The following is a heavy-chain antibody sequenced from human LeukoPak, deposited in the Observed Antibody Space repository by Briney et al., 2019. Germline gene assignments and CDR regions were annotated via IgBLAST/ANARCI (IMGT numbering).Heavy chain of an antibody. V-gene: IGHV3-7*01. CDR2: IKQDGSDK. CDR1: GFTFSTYW. D-gene: IGHD2-2*01. J-gene: IGHJ4*02. Sequence: GGSLRLSCAASGFTFSTYWMSWVRQAPGKGLEWVANIKQDGSDKYYVDSAKGRFTISRDNAKNSLFLQMNSLRAEDTAVYYCARVRCSSNSCFPDYWGQGTLVTVSS. CDR3: ARVRCSSNSCFPDY.